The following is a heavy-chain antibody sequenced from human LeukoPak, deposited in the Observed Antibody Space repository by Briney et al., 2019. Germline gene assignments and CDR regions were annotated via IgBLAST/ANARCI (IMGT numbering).Heavy chain of an antibody. CDR1: GFTFSDYY. J-gene: IGHJ4*02. Sequence: PGGSLRLSCAASGFTFSDYYMSWIRQAPGKGLEWVSYISSSGSTIYYADSVKGRFTISRDNAKNSLYLQMNSLRAEDMFVYYCATVYDILTGYYTGLDYWGQGTLVTVSS. CDR2: ISSSGSTI. D-gene: IGHD3-9*01. V-gene: IGHV3-11*04. CDR3: ATVYDILTGYYTGLDY.